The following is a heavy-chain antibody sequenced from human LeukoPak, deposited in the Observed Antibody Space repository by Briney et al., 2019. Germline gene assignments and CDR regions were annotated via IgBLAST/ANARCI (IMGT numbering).Heavy chain of an antibody. CDR3: AKVNNYDDY. D-gene: IGHD1/OR15-1a*01. CDR2: ISPDGNMD. J-gene: IGHJ4*02. Sequence: PGGPLSLFCAPSGFTFNMFRILWVRQAPGKGREGVAAISPDGNMDYYTESVKGRFTVSRDNSKNMIYLQMNSLRGEDSAVYYCAKVNNYDDYWGQGTLVTVSS. V-gene: IGHV3-30*18. CDR1: GFTFNMFR.